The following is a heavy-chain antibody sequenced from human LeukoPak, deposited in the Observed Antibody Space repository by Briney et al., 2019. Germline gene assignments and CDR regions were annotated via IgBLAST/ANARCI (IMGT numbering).Heavy chain of an antibody. CDR1: GYSISSGYY. J-gene: IGHJ5*02. CDR2: IFHSGST. CDR3: ARLSNAAHAAS. D-gene: IGHD2-15*01. Sequence: SETLSLTCDVSGYSISSGYYCGWFRQPPGKGLEWIATIFHSGSTYYNPSLQSRVTMSVDTSKNQCSLKLSSVTATDTAVYYCARLSNAAHAASWGQGALVTASS. V-gene: IGHV4-38-2*01.